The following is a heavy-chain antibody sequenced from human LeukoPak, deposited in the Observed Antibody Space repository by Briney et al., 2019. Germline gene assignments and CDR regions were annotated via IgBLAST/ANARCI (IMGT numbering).Heavy chain of an antibody. CDR3: ARDAPGLGY. V-gene: IGHV1-69*13. Sequence: SVKVSCKASGYTFTNYGITWVRQAPGQGLEWMGGIIPIFGTANYAQKFQGRVTITADESTSTAYMELSSLRSEDTAVYYCARDAPGLGYWGQGTLVTVSS. CDR1: GYTFTNYG. CDR2: IIPIFGTA. J-gene: IGHJ4*02.